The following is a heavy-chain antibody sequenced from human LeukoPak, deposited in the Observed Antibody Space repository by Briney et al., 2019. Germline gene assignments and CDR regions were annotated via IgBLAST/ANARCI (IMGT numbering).Heavy chain of an antibody. D-gene: IGHD2-15*01. CDR3: ARDVGGYCSGGSCYGGFDY. J-gene: IGHJ4*02. V-gene: IGHV3-7*01. CDR2: IKQDGSEK. CDR1: GFTFSSYW. Sequence: GGSLRLSCAASGFTFSSYWMSWVRQAPGKGLEWVANIKQDGSEKYYVDSVKGRFTISRDNAKNSLYLQMNSLRAEDTAVYYCARDVGGYCSGGSCYGGFDYWGQGTLVTVSS.